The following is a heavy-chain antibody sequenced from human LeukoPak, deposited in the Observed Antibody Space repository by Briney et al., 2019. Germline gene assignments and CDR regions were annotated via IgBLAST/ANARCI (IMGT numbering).Heavy chain of an antibody. J-gene: IGHJ6*02. Sequence: SETLSLTCAVYGGSFSGYYWSWIRQPPGKGLEWIGEINHSGSTNYNPSLKSRVTISVDTSKNQFSLKLSSVTAADTAVYYCARVGNSSSWFLRWGYYYYGMDVWGQGTTVTVSS. D-gene: IGHD6-13*01. CDR3: ARVGNSSSWFLRWGYYYYGMDV. CDR2: INHSGST. V-gene: IGHV4-34*01. CDR1: GGSFSGYY.